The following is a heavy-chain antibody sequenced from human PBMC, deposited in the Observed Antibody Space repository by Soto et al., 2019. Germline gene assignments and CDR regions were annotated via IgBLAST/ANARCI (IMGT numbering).Heavy chain of an antibody. D-gene: IGHD6-13*01. J-gene: IGHJ4*02. CDR2: INPDSGVT. CDR1: GYTFTGYY. V-gene: IGHV1-2*06. CDR3: ARDGSSPFDY. Sequence: QVHLVQSGAEVKKPGASVRVSCKASGYTFTGYYIHWVRQAPGHGLEWMGRINPDSGVTDYAQNFQDRVTMTKDASISTAYMGLSSLTYDDTAVYYCARDGSSPFDYWGQGTLVTVSS.